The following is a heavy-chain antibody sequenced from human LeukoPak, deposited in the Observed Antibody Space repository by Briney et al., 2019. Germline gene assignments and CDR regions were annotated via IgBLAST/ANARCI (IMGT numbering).Heavy chain of an antibody. V-gene: IGHV4-59*01. CDR3: ARESRRLVRGAFDI. CDR2: IYYSGST. J-gene: IGHJ3*02. D-gene: IGHD3-10*01. CDR1: GGSISSYY. Sequence: SETLSLTCTVSGGSISSYYWSWIRQPPGKGLEWIGYIYYSGSTNYNPSLKSRVTISVDTSKNQFSLKLSSVTAADTAVYYCARESRRLVRGAFDIWGQGKMVTVSS.